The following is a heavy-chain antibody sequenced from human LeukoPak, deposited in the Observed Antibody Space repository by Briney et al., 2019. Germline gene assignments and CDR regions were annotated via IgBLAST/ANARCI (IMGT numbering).Heavy chain of an antibody. Sequence: SETLSLTCSVSGGSISSYYWSWIRQPPGKGLEWIGYIYYSGSTNYNPSLKSRVTISVDTSKNQFSLKLSSVAAADTAVYYCTRLIVGYYGSGTYYTIDYWGQGTLVTVSS. D-gene: IGHD3-10*01. CDR1: GGSISSYY. CDR2: IYYSGST. V-gene: IGHV4-59*08. J-gene: IGHJ4*02. CDR3: TRLIVGYYGSGTYYTIDY.